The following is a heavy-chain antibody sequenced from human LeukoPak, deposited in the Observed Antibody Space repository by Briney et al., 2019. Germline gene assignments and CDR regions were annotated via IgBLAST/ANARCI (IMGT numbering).Heavy chain of an antibody. V-gene: IGHV1-18*01. CDR2: ISAYNGNT. Sequence: ASVKVSCKASGYTLTSYGISWVRQAPGQGLEWMGWISAYNGNTNYAQKLQGRVTMTTDTSTSTAYMELRSLRSDDTAVYYCARDSLRYFDWLLSDSHAFDIWGQGTMVTVSS. CDR1: GYTLTSYG. CDR3: ARDSLRYFDWLLSDSHAFDI. D-gene: IGHD3-9*01. J-gene: IGHJ3*02.